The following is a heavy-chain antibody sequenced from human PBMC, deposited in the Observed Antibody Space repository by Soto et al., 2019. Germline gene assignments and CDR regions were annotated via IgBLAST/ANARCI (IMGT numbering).Heavy chain of an antibody. J-gene: IGHJ6*02. Sequence: LRLSCAASRFTFSSYGMHWVRQAPGKGLEWVAVIWYDGSNKYYADSVKGRFTISRDNSKNTLYLQMNSLRAEDTAVYYCAREYLSPGMIFGYYGMDVWGQGTTVTVSS. CDR3: AREYLSPGMIFGYYGMDV. CDR1: RFTFSSYG. D-gene: IGHD3-3*01. V-gene: IGHV3-33*01. CDR2: IWYDGSNK.